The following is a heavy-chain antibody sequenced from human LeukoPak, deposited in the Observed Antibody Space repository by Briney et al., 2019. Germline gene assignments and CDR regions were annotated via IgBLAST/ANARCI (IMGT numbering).Heavy chain of an antibody. CDR3: ARGLRDSRGYYGGIYYSYYMDV. CDR2: IYSSATT. J-gene: IGHJ6*03. V-gene: IGHV4-59*01. Sequence: SETLSLTCTVSGGSLSTYYWTWIRQTPGKRLEWIGHIYSSATTNYNPSLKSRVTFSVDTSNNHFSLKMTSVTAADTAVYFCARGLRDSRGYYGGIYYSYYMDVWGKGTTVTVSS. D-gene: IGHD3-22*01. CDR1: GGSLSTYY.